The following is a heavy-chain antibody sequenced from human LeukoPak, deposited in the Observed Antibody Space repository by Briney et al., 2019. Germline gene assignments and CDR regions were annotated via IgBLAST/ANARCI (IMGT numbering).Heavy chain of an antibody. CDR2: IYYSGST. D-gene: IGHD3-22*01. CDR1: GGSVSSGSYY. V-gene: IGHV4-61*01. Sequence: SETPSLTCTVSGGSVSSGSYYWSWIRQPPGKGLEWIGYIYYSGSTNYNPSLKSRVTISVDTSKNQFSLKLSSVTAADTAVYYCARPSSYYYDSSGYYAFDIRGQGTMVTVSS. J-gene: IGHJ3*02. CDR3: ARPSSYYYDSSGYYAFDI.